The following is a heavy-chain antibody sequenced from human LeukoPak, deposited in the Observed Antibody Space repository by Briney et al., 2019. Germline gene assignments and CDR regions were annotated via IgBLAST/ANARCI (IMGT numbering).Heavy chain of an antibody. CDR2: IYSGGST. Sequence: GGSLRLSGAASAFTVSSNYMRWVRQAPGKGLEWGSVIYSGGSTYDEDSVGGGFTISRDKFKNTLDVQMSGRRAEDTAVYYCATRDSSDNSGYNDAFDIWGQGHMVTVSS. D-gene: IGHD3-22*01. V-gene: IGHV3-53*01. CDR3: ATRDSSDNSGYNDAFDI. J-gene: IGHJ3*02. CDR1: AFTVSSNY.